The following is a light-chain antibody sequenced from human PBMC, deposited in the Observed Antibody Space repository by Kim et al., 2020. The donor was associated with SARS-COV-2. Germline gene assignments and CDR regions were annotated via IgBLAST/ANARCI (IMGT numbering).Light chain of an antibody. J-gene: IGLJ3*02. V-gene: IGLV2-11*01. CDR1: NSDDGNYNY. CDR3: CSYAGTFTWV. Sequence: GQAVTLSCTGTNSDDGNYNYVSWYQQRPGKAPKFMIYGVNKRPSGVPDRFSGSKSGNTASLTISGLQAEDEADYYCCSYAGTFTWVFGGGTQLTVL. CDR2: GVN.